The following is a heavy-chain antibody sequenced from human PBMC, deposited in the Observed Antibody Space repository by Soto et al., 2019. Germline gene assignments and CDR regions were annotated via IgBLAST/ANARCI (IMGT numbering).Heavy chain of an antibody. CDR3: ARGLKGLYGTDV. CDR1: GCSCRNLW. V-gene: IGHV3-74*01. Sequence: GRSLRLPCTASGCSCRNLWLHRIRQAPGKGLVWVSRINSDGSTTGYADSVKGRFTISRDNAQNTLYLQMSSLRAEDTAVYYYARGLKGLYGTDVWGQGTTVTVSS. CDR2: INSDGSTT. J-gene: IGHJ6*02.